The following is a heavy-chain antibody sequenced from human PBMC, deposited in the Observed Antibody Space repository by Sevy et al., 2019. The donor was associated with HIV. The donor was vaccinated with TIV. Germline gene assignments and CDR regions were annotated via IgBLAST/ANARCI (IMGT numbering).Heavy chain of an antibody. J-gene: IGHJ4*02. D-gene: IGHD5-18*01. Sequence: GGSLRLSCAASGFTFSSYSMNWVRQAPGKGLEWVSYISSSSSTIYYADSVKGRFTISRDNAKNSLYLQMNSLRDEDTAVYYCARVRDWDTAMVTTNYFDYWSQGTLVTVSS. CDR1: GFTFSSYS. CDR2: ISSSSSTI. V-gene: IGHV3-48*02. CDR3: ARVRDWDTAMVTTNYFDY.